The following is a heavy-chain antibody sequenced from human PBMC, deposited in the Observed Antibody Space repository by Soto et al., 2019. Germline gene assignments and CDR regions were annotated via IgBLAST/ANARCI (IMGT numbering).Heavy chain of an antibody. CDR3: AREQGTTGTRDFDY. J-gene: IGHJ4*02. CDR1: GDSVSSNSVA. Sequence: QVQLQQSGPGLVKPSQTLSLTCAISGDSVSSNSVAWNWIRQSPPRGLECLGRTYYRSKWYNDYAVSVKSRITINPDTSKNQCSLQLNSVTPEDTAVYDCAREQGTTGTRDFDYWGQGTLVTVSA. D-gene: IGHD1-1*01. CDR2: TYYRSKWYN. V-gene: IGHV6-1*01.